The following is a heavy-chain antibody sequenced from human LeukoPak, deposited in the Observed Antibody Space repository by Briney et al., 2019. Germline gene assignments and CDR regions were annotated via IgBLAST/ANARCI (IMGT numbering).Heavy chain of an antibody. D-gene: IGHD5-24*01. CDR1: GGSISSSSYY. V-gene: IGHV4-39*07. CDR3: ARDSRDRAPYYFDY. Sequence: SETLSLTCTVSGGSISSSSYYWGWIRQPPGKGLEWIGSIYYSGSTYYNPSLKSRVTISVDTSKNQFSLKLSSVTAADTAVYYCARDSRDRAPYYFDYWGQGTLVTVSS. CDR2: IYYSGST. J-gene: IGHJ4*02.